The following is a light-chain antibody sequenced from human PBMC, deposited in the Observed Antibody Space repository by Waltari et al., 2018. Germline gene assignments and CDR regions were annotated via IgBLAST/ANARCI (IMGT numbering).Light chain of an antibody. CDR1: QSFSSF. Sequence: DIQMTQSPSSLSASVGDRVTITCRASQSFSSFLNWYQLKPGKAPKLLIYTASTLQSGVPSRFSGSGSGTDFTLTISSLQPEDFGMYYCQQSSSLPFTFGPGTKVDIK. V-gene: IGKV1-39*01. J-gene: IGKJ3*01. CDR3: QQSSSLPFT. CDR2: TAS.